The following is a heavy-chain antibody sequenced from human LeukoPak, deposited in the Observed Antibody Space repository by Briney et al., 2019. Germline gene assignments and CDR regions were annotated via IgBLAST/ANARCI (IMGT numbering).Heavy chain of an antibody. Sequence: GGSLRLSCAASGFTFSSYAMSWVRQAPGKGLEWVSAISGSGGSTYYADSVKGRFTISRDNSKNTLYLQMNSLRAEDTAVYYCAKAGYYDSGSHRAFDIWGQGTVVTVSS. CDR2: ISGSGGST. V-gene: IGHV3-23*01. CDR3: AKAGYYDSGSHRAFDI. CDR1: GFTFSSYA. J-gene: IGHJ3*02. D-gene: IGHD3-10*01.